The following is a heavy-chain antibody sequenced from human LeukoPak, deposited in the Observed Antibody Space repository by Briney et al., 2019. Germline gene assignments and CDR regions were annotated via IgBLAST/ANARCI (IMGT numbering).Heavy chain of an antibody. CDR3: GRVIAGAIDY. CDR2: ISRSSGSTI. Sequence: GGSLRLSCAASGFTVSTNYMSWVRQAPGKGLEWVSYISRSSGSTIYYAESVKGRFTISRDNAKNSLYLQMNSLRAEDTAVYYCGRVIAGAIDYWGQGTLVTVSS. CDR1: GFTVSTNY. D-gene: IGHD6-13*01. J-gene: IGHJ4*02. V-gene: IGHV3-11*04.